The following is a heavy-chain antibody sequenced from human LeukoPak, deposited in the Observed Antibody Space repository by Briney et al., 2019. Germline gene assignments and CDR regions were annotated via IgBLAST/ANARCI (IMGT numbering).Heavy chain of an antibody. D-gene: IGHD3-10*01. V-gene: IGHV3-30*02. Sequence: PGGSLRLSCVASGFTFSSYWMSWVRQAPGKGLEWVAFIRYDGSNKYYADSVKGRFTISRDNSKNTLYLQMNSLRAEDTAVYYCAKDMGIWFGEFGYFDYWGQGTLVTVSS. J-gene: IGHJ4*02. CDR2: IRYDGSNK. CDR1: GFTFSSYW. CDR3: AKDMGIWFGEFGYFDY.